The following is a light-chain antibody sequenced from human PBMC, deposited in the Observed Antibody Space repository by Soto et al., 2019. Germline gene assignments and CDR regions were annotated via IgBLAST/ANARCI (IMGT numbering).Light chain of an antibody. V-gene: IGKV1-5*01. CDR3: QHTRT. J-gene: IGKJ1*01. CDR2: DAS. CDR1: QNINNW. Sequence: DFQRTQSPSTLSASVGDRVTITCRASQNINNWVAWYQQKPGQAPKFLIYDASTLQRGVSSRFSGSGFATEFSLTINSLQPDDSGSYYCQHTRTFGQGTKVDIK.